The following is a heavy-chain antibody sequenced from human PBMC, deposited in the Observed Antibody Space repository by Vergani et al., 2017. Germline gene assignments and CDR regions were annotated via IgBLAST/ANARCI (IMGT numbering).Heavy chain of an antibody. CDR3: ARTLSDSCGYYLDY. D-gene: IGHD3-22*01. CDR1: VFSLTTYGMR. CDR2: IDWDDDT. V-gene: IGHV2-70*04. J-gene: IGHJ4*02. Sequence: QVTLKESGPALVKPTQTLTLTCTFSVFSLTTYGMRVSCIRHPPGKALEWLARIDWDDDTYYRTSLRTRLTIPKDTFKNQVALTMTNTEPVDTATDYLARTLSDSCGYYLDYLGQGALVTVCS.